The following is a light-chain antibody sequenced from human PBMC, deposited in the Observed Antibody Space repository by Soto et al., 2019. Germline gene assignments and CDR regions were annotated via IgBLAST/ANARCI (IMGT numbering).Light chain of an antibody. Sequence: QSVLMQPPSASGTPGQRVTISCSGSSSNIGSNDVNWYQQVPGTAPKLLIYSTDQRPSGVPHRFSGSRSGTSVALAISGLQSEDEADYYCAVWDDSLDGPVFGGGTKVTVL. CDR2: STD. CDR3: AVWDDSLDGPV. CDR1: SSNIGSND. V-gene: IGLV1-44*01. J-gene: IGLJ2*01.